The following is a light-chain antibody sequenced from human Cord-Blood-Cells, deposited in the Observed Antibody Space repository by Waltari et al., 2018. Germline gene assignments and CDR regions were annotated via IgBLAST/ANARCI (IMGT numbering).Light chain of an antibody. CDR3: CSYAGSSTFGV. CDR2: EGS. J-gene: IGLJ3*02. V-gene: IGLV2-23*03. Sequence: QSALTQPASVSGSPGQSITISCTGTSSDVGSYNLVPWYQQHPGKAPKLMIYEGSKRPSGVSNRFSGSKSVNTASLTISGLQAEDEVDYYCCSYAGSSTFGVFGGGTKLTVL. CDR1: SSDVGSYNL.